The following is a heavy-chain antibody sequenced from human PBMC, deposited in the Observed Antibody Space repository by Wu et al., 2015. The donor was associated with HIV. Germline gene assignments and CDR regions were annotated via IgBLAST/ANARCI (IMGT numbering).Heavy chain of an antibody. CDR2: ISGYNGNI. CDR1: GYNFASYG. Sequence: QVRLLQSPDEVKKPGASVRVSCQASGYNFASYGINWVRQTPGEGLEWMGYISGYNGNINQTRGRLTLTTDNIDRHKPTMDLRNFXGTDETVANLFLRPREPPPPPRTILYMDVWGGGTTV. V-gene: IGHV1-18*01. D-gene: IGHD3-3*01. CDR3: FLRPREPPPPPRTILYMDV. J-gene: IGHJ6*03.